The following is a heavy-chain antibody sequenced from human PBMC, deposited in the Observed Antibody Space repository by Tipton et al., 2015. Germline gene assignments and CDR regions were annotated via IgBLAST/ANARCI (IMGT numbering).Heavy chain of an antibody. D-gene: IGHD6-13*01. CDR3: ARGLGSSPTDYFYYGMDV. J-gene: IGHJ6*02. CDR2: INTYNGNT. Sequence: QSGAEVKKPGASVKVSCKTSGYTFTNYPITWVRQAPGQGLEWMGWINTYNGNTNYAQNLQGRLTMTTDTSTSTAYMELRSLRSDDTAVYYCARGLGSSPTDYFYYGMDVWGQGTTVTVSS. V-gene: IGHV1-18*01. CDR1: GYTFTNYP.